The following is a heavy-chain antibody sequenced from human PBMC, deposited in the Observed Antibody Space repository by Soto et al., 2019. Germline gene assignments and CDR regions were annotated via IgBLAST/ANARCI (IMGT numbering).Heavy chain of an antibody. CDR1: GYTFTSWD. D-gene: IGHD6-13*01. J-gene: IGHJ4*01. Sequence: GASVKVSCKASGYTFTSWDVYWVRQAAGQGLEWMGYMNPRSGNTGYEQKFQGRLTMTRDTSISTAYMELSSLTSDDTAVYYCTASSWTGAGLDFWGQGTPVTVSS. CDR2: MNPRSGNT. V-gene: IGHV1-8*01. CDR3: TASSWTGAGLDF.